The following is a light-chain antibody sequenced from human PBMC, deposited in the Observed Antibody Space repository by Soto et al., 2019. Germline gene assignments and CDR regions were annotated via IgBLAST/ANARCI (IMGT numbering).Light chain of an antibody. J-gene: IGKJ4*01. V-gene: IGKV1-5*03. CDR3: EDYSSSSGLT. CDR1: KSISSW. CDR2: QAS. Sequence: ILMTQAPSTLSASVGDRVTITCRASKSISSWLAWYQQKPGKAPKLLIFQASSLKSGVPSRFSGSGSATEYTLTISSLQPDDFATYYCEDYSSSSGLTFGGGTKVDIK.